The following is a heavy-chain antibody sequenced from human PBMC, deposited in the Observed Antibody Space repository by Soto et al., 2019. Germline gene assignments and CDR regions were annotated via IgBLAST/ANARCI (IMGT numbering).Heavy chain of an antibody. J-gene: IGHJ5*02. CDR2: FDPEDGET. CDR1: GYTLTELS. V-gene: IGHV1-24*01. D-gene: IGHD2-15*01. CDR3: ATVKGCSGGSCYSEVVPWFDP. Sequence: RASVKVSCKVSGYTLTELSMHWVRQAPGKGLEWMGGFDPEDGETIYAQKFQGRVTMTEDTATDTAYMELSSLRSEDTAVYYCATVKGCSGGSCYSEVVPWFDPWGQGTLVTVSS.